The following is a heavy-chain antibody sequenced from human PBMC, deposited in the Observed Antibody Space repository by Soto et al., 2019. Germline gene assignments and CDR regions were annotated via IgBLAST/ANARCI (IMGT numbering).Heavy chain of an antibody. J-gene: IGHJ4*02. D-gene: IGHD4-17*01. CDR3: ARSHDYSDYVVEC. Sequence: TLSLTCTVSGDSISSDDYYWSWIRQPPGKGLEWIGYISYSGTTSYNPSLKSRVLFSVDTSKKKFSLKLTSVTAADTAVYECARSHDYSDYVVECWGKGTLVTVS. V-gene: IGHV4-30-4*01. CDR2: ISYSGTT. CDR1: GDSISSDDYY.